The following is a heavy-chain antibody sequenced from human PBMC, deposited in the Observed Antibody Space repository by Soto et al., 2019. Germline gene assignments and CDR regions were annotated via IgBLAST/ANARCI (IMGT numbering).Heavy chain of an antibody. V-gene: IGHV1-69*12. J-gene: IGHJ4*02. D-gene: IGHD6-13*01. CDR2: IITIFGTA. CDR3: EFWAAAGTPGLN. Sequence: QVQLVQSGAEVKKPGSSVKVYCKASGGTFSSYAISWVRQAPGHGLEWMGGIITIFGTANYAQKFQGRVTITADESTSTAYMELSSLRSEDTAVYYCEFWAAAGTPGLNWGQGTLVTVSS. CDR1: GGTFSSYA.